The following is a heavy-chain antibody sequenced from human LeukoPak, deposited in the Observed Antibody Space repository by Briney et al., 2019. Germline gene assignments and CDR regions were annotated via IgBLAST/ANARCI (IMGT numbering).Heavy chain of an antibody. CDR3: ARDSRVRGVTFDY. D-gene: IGHD3-10*01. Sequence: GPSVKVSCKASGGTFSSYAISWVRPAPGQGLGWMGRIIPIFGTANYTQKFQGRVTITTDESTSTAYMELSSLRSEDTAVYYCARDSRVRGVTFDYWGQGTLVTVSS. V-gene: IGHV1-69*05. J-gene: IGHJ4*02. CDR1: GGTFSSYA. CDR2: IIPIFGTA.